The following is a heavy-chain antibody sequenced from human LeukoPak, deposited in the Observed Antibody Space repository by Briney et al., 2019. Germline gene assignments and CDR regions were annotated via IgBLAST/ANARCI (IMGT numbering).Heavy chain of an antibody. V-gene: IGHV1-69*06. D-gene: IGHD3-22*01. Sequence: SVKVSCKASGGTFSSYAISWVRQAPGQGLGWMGGIIPIFGTANYAQKFQGRVTITADKSTSTACMELSSLRSEDTAVYYCARDLSGYDAFDIWGQGTVVTVSS. CDR3: ARDLSGYDAFDI. J-gene: IGHJ3*02. CDR2: IIPIFGTA. CDR1: GGTFSSYA.